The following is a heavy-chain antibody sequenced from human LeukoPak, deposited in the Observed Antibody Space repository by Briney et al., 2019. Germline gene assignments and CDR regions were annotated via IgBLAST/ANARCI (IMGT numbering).Heavy chain of an antibody. CDR1: GFTFSSYE. D-gene: IGHD3-22*01. J-gene: IGHJ3*02. CDR3: ARAQDDSRGYAFDI. Sequence: GGSLRLSCAASGFTFSSYEMNWVRQAPGKGLEWISYISSSGSTKYYADSVKGRFTISRDNAKNSLYLQMNSLRAEDTAVYYCARAQDDSRGYAFDIWGQGTMVTVSS. CDR2: ISSSGSTK. V-gene: IGHV3-48*03.